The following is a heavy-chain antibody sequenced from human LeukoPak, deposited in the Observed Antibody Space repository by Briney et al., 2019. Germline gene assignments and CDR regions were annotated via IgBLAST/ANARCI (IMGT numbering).Heavy chain of an antibody. CDR2: INSDGSST. V-gene: IGHV3-74*01. Sequence: QPGGSLRLSCAASGFTFTSYWMHWVRQAPGKGLVWVSRINSDGSSTSYADSVKGRFTISRDNAKNTLYLQMNSLRAEDTAVYYCARDLLSWRVFVVVTAADAFDIWGQGTMVTVSS. D-gene: IGHD2-21*02. J-gene: IGHJ3*02. CDR1: GFTFTSYW. CDR3: ARDLLSWRVFVVVTAADAFDI.